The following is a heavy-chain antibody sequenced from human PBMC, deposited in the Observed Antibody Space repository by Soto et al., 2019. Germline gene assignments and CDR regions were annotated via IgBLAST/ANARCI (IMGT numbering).Heavy chain of an antibody. CDR3: ARDLGGSSYATIDY. CDR2: ISAYNGNT. Sequence: QVQLVQSGAEVKKPGASVKVSCKASGYTFTSYGISWVRQAPGQGLEWMGWISAYNGNTKYAQKLQGRVTTTTDTSTSTAYMERRSLRSDDTAVYYCARDLGGSSYATIDYWGKGTLVTVSS. CDR1: GYTFTSYG. D-gene: IGHD1-26*01. V-gene: IGHV1-18*01. J-gene: IGHJ4*02.